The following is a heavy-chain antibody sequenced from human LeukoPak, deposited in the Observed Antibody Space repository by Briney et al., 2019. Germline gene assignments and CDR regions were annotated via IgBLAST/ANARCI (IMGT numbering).Heavy chain of an antibody. CDR1: GGSFSGYY. V-gene: IGHV4-34*01. CDR3: ARDRVYYYYMDV. Sequence: PSETLSLTCAVYGGSFSGYYWSWIRQPPGKGLEWIGEINHSGSTNYNPSLKSRVTISVDTSKNQFSLKLSSVTAADTAVYYCARDRVYYYYMDVWGKGTTVTVSS. CDR2: INHSGST. D-gene: IGHD1-14*01. J-gene: IGHJ6*03.